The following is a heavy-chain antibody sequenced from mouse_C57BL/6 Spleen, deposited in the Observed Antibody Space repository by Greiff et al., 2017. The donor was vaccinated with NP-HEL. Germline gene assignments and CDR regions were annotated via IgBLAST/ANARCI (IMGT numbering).Heavy chain of an antibody. CDR1: GYTFTDYY. J-gene: IGHJ2*01. D-gene: IGHD1-1*01. V-gene: IGHV1-19*01. Sequence: EVQLQQSGPVLVKPGASVKMSCKASGYTFTDYYMNWVKQSHGKSLEWIGVINPYNGGTSYNQKFKGKATLTVDKSSSTAYMELNSLTSEDSAVYYCASYYYGSSYFDYWGQGTTLTVSS. CDR3: ASYYYGSSYFDY. CDR2: INPYNGGT.